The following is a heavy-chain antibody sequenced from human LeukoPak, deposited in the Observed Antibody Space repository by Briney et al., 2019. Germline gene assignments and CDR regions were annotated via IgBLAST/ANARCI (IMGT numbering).Heavy chain of an antibody. CDR1: GFTVSDNY. CDR3: ARDPGYSYGYDY. CDR2: IYSDGST. V-gene: IGHV3-66*01. Sequence: GGSLRLSCAAPGFTVSDNYMSWVRQAPGKGLEWVSVIYSDGSTYYADSVKGRFTISRDNSKNTVYLQMNSLRAEDTAVYYCARDPGYSYGYDYWGQGTLVTVPS. J-gene: IGHJ4*02. D-gene: IGHD5-18*01.